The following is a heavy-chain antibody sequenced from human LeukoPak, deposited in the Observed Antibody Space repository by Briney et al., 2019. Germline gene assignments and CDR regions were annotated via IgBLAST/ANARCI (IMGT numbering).Heavy chain of an antibody. CDR1: GGSVSSYS. J-gene: IGHJ5*02. Sequence: SETLSLTCTVSGGSVSSYSWSWIRQPPGKGLEWIGYIYYSGSTSYNPSLKSRVTISIDTSKNQFSLKLSSVTAADTAVYYCARDLRSRWPGYFDPWGQGTLVTVSS. D-gene: IGHD5-18*01. CDR3: ARDLRSRWPGYFDP. V-gene: IGHV4-59*02. CDR2: IYYSGST.